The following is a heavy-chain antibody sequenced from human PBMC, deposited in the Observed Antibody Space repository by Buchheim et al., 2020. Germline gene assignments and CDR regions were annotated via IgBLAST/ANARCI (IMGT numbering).Heavy chain of an antibody. CDR2: IWYDGSNQ. Sequence: QVQLVESGGGVVQPGRSLRLSCAASGFTFRSHGMHWVRQAPGRGLEWVAVIWYDGSNQIYVDPVKGRFTISRDNSKNMLYLQMNSLRAEDTAVYYSARDRNWGSTNWHLDLWGRGTL. CDR3: ARDRNWGSTNWHLDL. CDR1: GFTFRSHG. J-gene: IGHJ2*01. D-gene: IGHD3-16*01. V-gene: IGHV3-33*01.